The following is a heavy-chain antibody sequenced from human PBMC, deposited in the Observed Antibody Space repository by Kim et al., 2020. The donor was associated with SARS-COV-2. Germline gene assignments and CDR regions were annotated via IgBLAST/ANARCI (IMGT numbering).Heavy chain of an antibody. Sequence: YPDSVKGRYPNTRDDPKNTRYRQMNTLRAEDTAVYYCARDRGYSSSGFDYWGQGTLVTVSS. J-gene: IGHJ4*02. CDR3: ARDRGYSSSGFDY. V-gene: IGHV3-30*07. D-gene: IGHD6-6*01.